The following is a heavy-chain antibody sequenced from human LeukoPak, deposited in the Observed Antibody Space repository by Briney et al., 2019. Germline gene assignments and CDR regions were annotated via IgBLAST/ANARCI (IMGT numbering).Heavy chain of an antibody. V-gene: IGHV3-23*01. Sequence: GGSLRLSCAASGFTFSSYAMSWVRQAPGKGLEWVSATSGSGGSTYYADSVKGRFTISRDNSKNTLYLQMNSLRAEDTAVYYCAKVVTMIVVVLDAFDIWGQGTMVTVSS. J-gene: IGHJ3*02. CDR1: GFTFSSYA. CDR2: TSGSGGST. CDR3: AKVVTMIVVVLDAFDI. D-gene: IGHD3-22*01.